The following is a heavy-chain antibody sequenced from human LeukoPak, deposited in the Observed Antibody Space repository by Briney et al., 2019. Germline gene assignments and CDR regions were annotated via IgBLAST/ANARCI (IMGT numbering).Heavy chain of an antibody. D-gene: IGHD5-12*01. V-gene: IGHV3-7*01. CDR2: IKQDGSDK. CDR3: ARGRVYSGKYAFDI. CDR1: GFTFSSYW. J-gene: IGHJ3*02. Sequence: GGSLRLSCAASGFTFSSYWMSWVRQVPGKGLEWVANIKQDGSDKYYVDSVKGRFTISRGNAKNSLYLQMNSLRAEDTAVYYCARGRVYSGKYAFDIWGQGTMVTVSS.